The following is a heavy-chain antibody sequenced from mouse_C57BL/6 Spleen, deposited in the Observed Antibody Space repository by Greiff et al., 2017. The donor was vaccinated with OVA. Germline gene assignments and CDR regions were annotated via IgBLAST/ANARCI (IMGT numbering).Heavy chain of an antibody. V-gene: IGHV2-2*01. J-gene: IGHJ4*01. Sequence: VKLMESGPGLVQPSQSLSITCTVSGFSLTSFGVPWVRQSPGKGLEWRGVLWSGGSTDYNADFISRLSISKDNSKSQVFFKMNSLQADDTAIYYCARKGGQLRLREDAMDYWGQGTSVTVSS. D-gene: IGHD3-2*02. CDR3: ARKGGQLRLREDAMDY. CDR2: LWSGGST. CDR1: GFSLTSFG.